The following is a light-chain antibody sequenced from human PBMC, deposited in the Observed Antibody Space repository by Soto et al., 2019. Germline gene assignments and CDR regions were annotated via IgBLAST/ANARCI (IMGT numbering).Light chain of an antibody. CDR3: QKYGGSPIT. J-gene: IGKJ5*01. CDR2: GES. CDR1: QSVTTR. V-gene: IGKV3-20*01. Sequence: DILLTQSPGTLSLCPVERVPLSCRASQSVTTRLAWYQHKPGQAPTILMSGESNRASGVPARLSGSGSGTDFNLTITSLEPEDFALYYCQKYGGSPITCGLGTRLEIK.